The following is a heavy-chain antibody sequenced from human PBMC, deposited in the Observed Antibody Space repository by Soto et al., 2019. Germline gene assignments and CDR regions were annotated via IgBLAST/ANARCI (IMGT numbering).Heavy chain of an antibody. CDR1: GYTFRNFG. CDR2: ISAYNANA. J-gene: IGHJ4*02. V-gene: IGHV1-18*01. CDR3: ARENSYFDY. Sequence: QIPLLQSGAEVKKPGASVKVTCKASGYTFRNFGISWVRQAPGQGLEWMGWISAYNANANYAQKFQGRLTMTADTSTSTAYMELRSLRSDDTAVYYCARENSYFDYWGQGTLLTVSS.